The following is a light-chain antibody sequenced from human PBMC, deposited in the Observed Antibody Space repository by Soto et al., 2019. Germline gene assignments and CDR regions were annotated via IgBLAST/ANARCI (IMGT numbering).Light chain of an antibody. V-gene: IGKV1-39*01. CDR3: QQSFSTPQT. CDR2: SAT. J-gene: IGKJ1*01. Sequence: DIQMTQSPSSLSASVGDRVTITCRASQGISNFLNWYQQKPGQAPKLLMYSATTLLGGVPSRFSGSGSGTDFSLTISSLQPEDFATYYCQQSFSTPQTFGQGTKVDIK. CDR1: QGISNF.